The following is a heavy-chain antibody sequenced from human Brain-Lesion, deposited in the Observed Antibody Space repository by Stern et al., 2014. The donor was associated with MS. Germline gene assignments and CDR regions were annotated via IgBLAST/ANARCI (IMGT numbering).Heavy chain of an antibody. CDR2: FVAEDGET. V-gene: IGHV1-24*01. CDR3: ATLSPGAGGNYYRHFDY. Sequence: VQLVESGAEVEKPGASVKVSCKVSGYTLTEFSMHWVRLAPSKGIAWMGGFVAEDGETIYAQTLQGRANMTQDTSTDPAYIERRSLRSEDTAVYYCATLSPGAGGNYYRHFDYWGQGTLVTVSS. J-gene: IGHJ4*02. CDR1: GYTLTEFS. D-gene: IGHD1-26*01.